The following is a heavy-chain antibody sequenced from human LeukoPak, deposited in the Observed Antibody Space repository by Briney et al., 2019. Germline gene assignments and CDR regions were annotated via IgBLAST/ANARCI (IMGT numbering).Heavy chain of an antibody. CDR3: ARDQSYYGSGSPMNV. Sequence: PGRSLRLSCAASGFTFSSYAMHWVRQAPGKGLDWVALISYDGSNKYYADSVKGRFTISRDNAKNSLYLQMNSLRAEDTAVYYCARDQSYYGSGSPMNVWGKGTTVTVSS. CDR2: ISYDGSNK. CDR1: GFTFSSYA. J-gene: IGHJ6*04. V-gene: IGHV3-30*04. D-gene: IGHD3-10*01.